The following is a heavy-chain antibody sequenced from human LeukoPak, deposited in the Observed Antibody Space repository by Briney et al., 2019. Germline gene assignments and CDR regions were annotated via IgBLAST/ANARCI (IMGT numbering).Heavy chain of an antibody. CDR2: IYYSGST. CDR1: AGSISSSSYY. CDR3: ARGLRSRDGYNYDYFDD. D-gene: IGHD5-24*01. J-gene: IGHJ4*02. V-gene: IGHV4-39*07. Sequence: SETLSLTCTVSAGSISSSSYYWGWIRQPPGKGLEWIGNIYYSGSTYYNPSLKSRVTISVDTSKNQFSLKLSSVTAADTAVYYCARGLRSRDGYNYDYFDDWGQGTLVTVSS.